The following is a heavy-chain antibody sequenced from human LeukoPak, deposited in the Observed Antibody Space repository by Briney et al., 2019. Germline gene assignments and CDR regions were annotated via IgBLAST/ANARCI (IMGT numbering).Heavy chain of an antibody. V-gene: IGHV3-74*01. CDR1: GFTFSSYW. Sequence: GGSLRLSCAASGFTFSSYWMHWVRQAPGKGLGWVSRINSDGSSTSYADSVKGRLTISRDNAKNTLYLQMNSLRAEDTAVYYCARPRYYYYMDVWGKGTTVTVSS. CDR3: ARPRYYYYMDV. J-gene: IGHJ6*03. CDR2: INSDGSST.